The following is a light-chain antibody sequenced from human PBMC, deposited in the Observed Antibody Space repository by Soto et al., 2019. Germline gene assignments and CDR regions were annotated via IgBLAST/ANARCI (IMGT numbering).Light chain of an antibody. J-gene: IGLJ1*01. CDR2: ANT. CDR3: QSYDSSLSGYV. V-gene: IGLV1-40*01. CDR1: SSNIGAGYD. Sequence: QSVLTQPPSVSGAPGQRVTISCSGSSSNIGAGYDVYWYQQLPGTAPKLLIFANTNRPSGVPDRFSGSRSGTSASLAITGLQAEDEADFYRQSYDSSLSGYVLGPGTKVTVL.